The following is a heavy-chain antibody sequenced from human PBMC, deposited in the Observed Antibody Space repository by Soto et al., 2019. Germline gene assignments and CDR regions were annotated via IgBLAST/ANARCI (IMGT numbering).Heavy chain of an antibody. CDR1: GGSISSSSYY. J-gene: IGHJ4*02. CDR2: LYYSGST. V-gene: IGHV4-39*01. D-gene: IGHD5-12*01. CDR3: ARHWMATTFDY. Sequence: QLQLQESGPGLVKPSETLSLTCTVSGGSISSSSYYWGWIRQPPGKGLEWIGSLYYSGSTYYNPSLKRRVTISVDTSKNQFSLKLSSVTAADTAVYYCARHWMATTFDYWGQGTLVTVSS.